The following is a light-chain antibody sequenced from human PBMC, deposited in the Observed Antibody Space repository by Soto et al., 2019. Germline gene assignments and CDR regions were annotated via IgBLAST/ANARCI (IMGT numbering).Light chain of an antibody. J-gene: IGLJ1*01. CDR3: SSYTTSNTRQIV. CDR2: DVS. Sequence: QSALTQPASVSGSPGHSITISCTGTSSDVGGYNYVSWYQHHPGKAPKLIIYDVSNRPSGVSNPFSGSKSGNTASLTISGLQPEDEANYYCSSYTTSNTRQIVFGTGTRVPVL. CDR1: SSDVGGYNY. V-gene: IGLV2-14*03.